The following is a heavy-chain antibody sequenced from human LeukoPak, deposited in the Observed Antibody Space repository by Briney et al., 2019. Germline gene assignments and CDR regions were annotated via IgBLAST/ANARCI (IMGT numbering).Heavy chain of an antibody. Sequence: GGSLRLSRAASGLTFSSHWMNWVRQAPGKGLEWVANINQDGSEKYYVDSVKGRFTISRDNTKNSLYLQMNSLRAEDTAVYYCARDPDMVRGVNFDYWGQGTLVTVSS. CDR2: INQDGSEK. D-gene: IGHD3-10*01. CDR3: ARDPDMVRGVNFDY. V-gene: IGHV3-7*03. J-gene: IGHJ4*02. CDR1: GLTFSSHW.